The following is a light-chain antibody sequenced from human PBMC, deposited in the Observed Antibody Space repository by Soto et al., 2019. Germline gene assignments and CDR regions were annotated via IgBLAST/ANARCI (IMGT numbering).Light chain of an antibody. V-gene: IGKV3-20*01. CDR1: QSVDSNY. Sequence: EIVLTQSPGTLSLSPGEEATLSCRASQSVDSNYLAWYQQKPGQAPRLLIYGASDRATGTPDRFSGSGSGTDFTLTISRLEPEDSAVYYCQQFDDSVTFGQGTRLEIK. CDR2: GAS. CDR3: QQFDDSVT. J-gene: IGKJ5*01.